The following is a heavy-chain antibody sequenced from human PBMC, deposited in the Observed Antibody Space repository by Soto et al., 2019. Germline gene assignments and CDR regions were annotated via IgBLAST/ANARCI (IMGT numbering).Heavy chain of an antibody. V-gene: IGHV3-11*05. D-gene: IGHD1-1*01. Sequence: QVQLVESGGGLVKPGGSLRLSCAASGFTFSDYYMSWIRHAPGKGLEWVSYISSSSSYTNYADSVKGRFTISRDNAKKSLYLQMNSLRAEDTAVYYCARAGDGNNRFGDWGQGTLVTVSS. J-gene: IGHJ4*02. CDR1: GFTFSDYY. CDR2: ISSSSSYT. CDR3: ARAGDGNNRFGD.